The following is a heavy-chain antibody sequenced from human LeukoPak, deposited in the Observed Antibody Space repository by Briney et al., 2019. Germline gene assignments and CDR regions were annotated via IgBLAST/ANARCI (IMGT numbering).Heavy chain of an antibody. CDR1: GGSISSSSYY. CDR2: IYYSGST. Sequence: SETLSLTCTVSGGSISSSSYYWGWIRQPPGKGLEWIGSIYYSGSTYYNPSLKSRVTISVDTSKNQFSLKLSSVTAADTAVYYCARGNSSAGFRRRSGFDYWGQGTLVTVSS. V-gene: IGHV4-39*07. CDR3: ARGNSSAGFRRRSGFDY. D-gene: IGHD1/OR15-1a*01. J-gene: IGHJ4*02.